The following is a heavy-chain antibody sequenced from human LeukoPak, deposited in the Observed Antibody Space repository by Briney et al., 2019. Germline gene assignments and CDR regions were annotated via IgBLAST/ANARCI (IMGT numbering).Heavy chain of an antibody. V-gene: IGHV3-23*01. D-gene: IGHD5-12*01. CDR3: AKDGGYSGYDYVPDFDY. CDR2: ISGSGGST. Sequence: GGSLRPSCAASGFTFSSYAMSWVRQAPGKGLEWVSAISGSGGSTYYADSVKGRFTISRDNSKNTLYLQMNSLRAEDTAVYYCAKDGGYSGYDYVPDFDYWGQGTLVTVSS. CDR1: GFTFSSYA. J-gene: IGHJ4*02.